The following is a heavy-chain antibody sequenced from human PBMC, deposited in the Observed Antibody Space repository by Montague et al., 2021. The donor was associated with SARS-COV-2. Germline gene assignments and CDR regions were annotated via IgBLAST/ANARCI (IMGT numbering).Heavy chain of an antibody. CDR1: GDSITYFY. J-gene: IGHJ4*02. D-gene: IGHD1-26*01. CDR3: AGRRQYTQGETFFDS. Sequence: SETLSLTCSVSGDSITYFYWSWIRQAPGKGLGWIGHIYSSGSTKYNPSLESRVTISADTSTNHFSLNLRSVTAADTAVYFCAGRRQYTQGETFFDSWGQGTLVTVSS. V-gene: IGHV4-59*08. CDR2: IYSSGST.